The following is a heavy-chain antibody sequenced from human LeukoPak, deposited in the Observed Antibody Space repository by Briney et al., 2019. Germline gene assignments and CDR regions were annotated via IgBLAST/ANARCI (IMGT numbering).Heavy chain of an antibody. V-gene: IGHV3-30*02. Sequence: PGGSLRLSCAASGFTFSSNGMHWVRQAPGKGLEWVAFILYDGSKKYYADSVKGRFTISRDNSKNTLYLQMNSLRVEDTAVYYCAKEKKYYYDGSGYPGYDYWGQGTLVTVSS. D-gene: IGHD3-22*01. CDR3: AKEKKYYYDGSGYPGYDY. CDR1: GFTFSSNG. CDR2: ILYDGSKK. J-gene: IGHJ4*02.